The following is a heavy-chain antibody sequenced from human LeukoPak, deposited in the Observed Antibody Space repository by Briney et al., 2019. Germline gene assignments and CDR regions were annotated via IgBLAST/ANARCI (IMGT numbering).Heavy chain of an antibody. J-gene: IGHJ4*02. Sequence: GGSLRLSCAASGFTFSSYGMTWVRQAPGKGLEWVSAISGSGGSTYYADSVKGRFTISRDNSKNTLYLQMNSLRAEDTAVYYCAREPPGVLRYFDWTPPYWGQGTLVTVSS. CDR2: ISGSGGST. V-gene: IGHV3-23*01. CDR3: AREPPGVLRYFDWTPPY. CDR1: GFTFSSYG. D-gene: IGHD3-9*01.